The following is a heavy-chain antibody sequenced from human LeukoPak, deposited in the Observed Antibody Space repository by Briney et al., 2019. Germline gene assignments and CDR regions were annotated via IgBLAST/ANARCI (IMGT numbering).Heavy chain of an antibody. CDR2: ISGSGGST. CDR3: AKNHDYGDYDIDY. Sequence: GGSLRLSCAASGFTFSTYGMSWVRQAPGKGLEWVSAISGSGGSTYYADSVKGRFTISRDNSKNTLYLQMNSLRAEDTAVYYCAKNHDYGDYDIDYWGQGTLVTVSS. J-gene: IGHJ4*02. D-gene: IGHD4-17*01. V-gene: IGHV3-23*01. CDR1: GFTFSTYG.